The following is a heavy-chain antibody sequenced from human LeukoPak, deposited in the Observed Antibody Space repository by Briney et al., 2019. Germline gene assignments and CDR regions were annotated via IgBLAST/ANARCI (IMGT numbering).Heavy chain of an antibody. CDR2: INQSGST. CDR1: GGSLSGFY. V-gene: IGHV4-34*01. Sequence: SETLSLTCAVYGGSLSGFYWSWIRQSPGKGLEWIGEINQSGSTNYNPSLKSRVTISVDTSKNQFSLKLSSVTAADTAVYYCARETMPNYYFDYWGQGTLVTVSS. D-gene: IGHD2-2*01. J-gene: IGHJ4*02. CDR3: ARETMPNYYFDY.